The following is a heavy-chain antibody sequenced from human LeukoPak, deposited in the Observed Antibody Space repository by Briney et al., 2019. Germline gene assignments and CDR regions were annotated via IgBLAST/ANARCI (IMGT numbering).Heavy chain of an antibody. J-gene: IGHJ4*02. V-gene: IGHV3-23*01. CDR2: ISGSGGST. CDR3: AKSRASGWAFDY. CDR1: GFTFSSYA. D-gene: IGHD6-19*01. Sequence: PEGSLRLSCAASGFTFSSYAMSWVRQAPGKGLEWVSAISGSGGSTYYADSVKGRFTISRDNSKNTLYLQMNSLRAEDTAVYYCAKSRASGWAFDYWGQGTLVTVSS.